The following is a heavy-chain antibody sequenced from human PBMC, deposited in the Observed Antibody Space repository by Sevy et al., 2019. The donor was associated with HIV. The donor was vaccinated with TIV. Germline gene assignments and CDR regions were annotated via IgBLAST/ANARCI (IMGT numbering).Heavy chain of an antibody. CDR2: IIPIFGTA. CDR3: ARGDPRGRYCSSTSCYHRDAFDI. J-gene: IGHJ3*02. Sequence: ASVKVSCKASGGTFSSYAISWVRQAPGQGLEWMGGIIPIFGTANYAQKFQGRVTITADESTSTAYMELSSLRSEDPAVYYCARGDPRGRYCSSTSCYHRDAFDIWGQGTMVTVSS. V-gene: IGHV1-69*13. CDR1: GGTFSSYA. D-gene: IGHD2-2*01.